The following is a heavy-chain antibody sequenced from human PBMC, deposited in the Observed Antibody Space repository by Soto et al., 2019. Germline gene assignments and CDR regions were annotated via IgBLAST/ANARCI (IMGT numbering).Heavy chain of an antibody. D-gene: IGHD3-10*01. J-gene: IGHJ4*02. CDR3: SISLYGSGTYYSSYPPFC. CDR1: GLTVSSNY. V-gene: IGHV3-66*01. Sequence: GDXRISCAASGLTVSSNYMSWVRQAPRKVLEWLPFLYRAGSTYYANSVTGTFPISRDNSKSTLYLKMNCLRAEATAIYYSSISLYGSGTYYSSYPPFCWGQGTLVTVSS. CDR2: LYRAGST.